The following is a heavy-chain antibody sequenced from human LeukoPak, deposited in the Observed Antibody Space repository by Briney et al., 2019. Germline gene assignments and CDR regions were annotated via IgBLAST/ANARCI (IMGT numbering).Heavy chain of an antibody. D-gene: IGHD2-21*02. CDR1: GFTFNSYG. CDR2: IRGSGDTT. Sequence: GGSLRLSCAASGFTFNSYGMHWVRQAPGKGLEWVSAIRGSGDTTFYADSVKGRFTISRDNSENTVYLQMNSLRAEDTAVYYCEKRGDKLDLIWGQGTLVTVSS. J-gene: IGHJ4*02. V-gene: IGHV3-23*01. CDR3: EKRGDKLDLI.